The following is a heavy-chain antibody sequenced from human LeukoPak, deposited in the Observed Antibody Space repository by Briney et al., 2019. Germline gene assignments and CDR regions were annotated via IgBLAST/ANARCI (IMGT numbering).Heavy chain of an antibody. CDR3: ARDPSTAPYSANWAANYFDP. D-gene: IGHD1-1*01. CDR2: IYSGGST. CDR1: GFTISNNY. Sequence: GGSLRLSCTASGFTISNNYMSWVRQAPGKGLEWVSVIYSGGSTYYADSVKGRFTIPRDNSKNTLYLQMNSLRLNDTAKYYCARDPSTAPYSANWAANYFDPWGEGTLVTVSS. J-gene: IGHJ5*02. V-gene: IGHV3-53*05.